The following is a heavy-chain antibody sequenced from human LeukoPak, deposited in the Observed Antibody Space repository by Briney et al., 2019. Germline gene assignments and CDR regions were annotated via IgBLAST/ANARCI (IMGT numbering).Heavy chain of an antibody. V-gene: IGHV3-9*03. Sequence: PGRSLRLSCAASGFTFDDYAMHWVRQAPGKGLEWVSGISWNSGSIGYADSVKGRFTISRDNAKNSLYLRMNSLRAEDMALYYCAKDWGYDSSGYSSYFDYWGQGTLVTVSS. D-gene: IGHD3-22*01. CDR2: ISWNSGSI. J-gene: IGHJ4*02. CDR1: GFTFDDYA. CDR3: AKDWGYDSSGYSSYFDY.